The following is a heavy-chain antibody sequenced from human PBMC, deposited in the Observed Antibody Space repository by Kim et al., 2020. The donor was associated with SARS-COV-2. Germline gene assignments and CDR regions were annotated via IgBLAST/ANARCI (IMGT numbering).Heavy chain of an antibody. CDR3: ARQSWYYDRFYY. CDR1: GGSISSYY. Sequence: SETLSLTCTVSGGSISSYYWSWIRQPPGKGLEWIGYIYYSGSTTYNPSLKSRVTISVDTSKNQFSLRLSSVTAADTAVYYCARQSWYYDRFYYWGQGT. V-gene: IGHV4-59*08. D-gene: IGHD3-16*01. J-gene: IGHJ4*02. CDR2: IYYSGST.